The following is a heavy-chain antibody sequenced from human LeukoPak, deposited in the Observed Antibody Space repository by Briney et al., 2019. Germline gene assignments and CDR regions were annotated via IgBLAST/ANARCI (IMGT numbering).Heavy chain of an antibody. V-gene: IGHV1-18*01. J-gene: IGHJ3*02. CDR1: GYTFTSYG. CDR3: ARDWAIVVVRASPDASDI. D-gene: IGHD3-22*01. Sequence: ASVKVSCKASGYTFTSYGISWVRQAPGQGLEWMGWISAYNGNTNYAQKLQGRVTMTTDTSTSTAYMELRSLRSDDTAVYYCARDWAIVVVRASPDASDIWGQGTMVTVSS. CDR2: ISAYNGNT.